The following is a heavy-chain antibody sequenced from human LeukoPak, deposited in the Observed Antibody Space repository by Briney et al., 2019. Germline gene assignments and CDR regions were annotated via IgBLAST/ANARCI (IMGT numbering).Heavy chain of an antibody. V-gene: IGHV3-74*01. CDR1: GFTFSGFW. D-gene: IGHD3-10*01. CDR2: ISFDGSDA. J-gene: IGHJ4*02. Sequence: GGSLRLSCAASGFTFSGFWLHWVRQAPGKGLVWVSCISFDGSDATYADSVKGRFTISRDNAKNTLYLQMNSLRTEDTAVYYCAKSYGSGTYYFDYWGQGTLVTVSS. CDR3: AKSYGSGTYYFDY.